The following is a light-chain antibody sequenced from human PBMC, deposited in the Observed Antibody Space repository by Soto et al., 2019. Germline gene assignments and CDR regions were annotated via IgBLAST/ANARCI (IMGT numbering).Light chain of an antibody. J-gene: IGLJ3*02. Sequence: SYELTQPLSVSVALGQTARITCGGNNIGSKNVHWYQQKPGQAPVLVIYRDSNRPSGIPGRFSGSNSGNTATLTVSRAHAGDEADYRCEVWDSSTARVFGGGTKLPVL. CDR3: EVWDSSTARV. V-gene: IGLV3-9*01. CDR1: NIGSKN. CDR2: RDS.